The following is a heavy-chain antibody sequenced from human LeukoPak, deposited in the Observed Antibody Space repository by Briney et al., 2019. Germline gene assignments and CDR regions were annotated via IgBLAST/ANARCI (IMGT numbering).Heavy chain of an antibody. D-gene: IGHD2-21*01. CDR1: GDSIGSGSYL. CDR3: ARDPRGVKAILGAFDI. Sequence: TLSLTCTVSGDSIGSGSYLWSWIRQPAGKGLEWIGRTYIGGDTNYNPSLKSRVTISLDTSKNQISLRLSSVTAADTAVYYCARDPRGVKAILGAFDIWGQGTTVTVSS. J-gene: IGHJ3*02. V-gene: IGHV4-61*02. CDR2: TYIGGDT.